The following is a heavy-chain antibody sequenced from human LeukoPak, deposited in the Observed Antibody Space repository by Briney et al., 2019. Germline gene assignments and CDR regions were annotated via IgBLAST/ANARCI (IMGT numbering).Heavy chain of an antibody. J-gene: IGHJ4*02. D-gene: IGHD2-2*01. CDR2: IWYDGSNK. V-gene: IGHV3-33*06. CDR3: AKDATQSFIVVVPADY. Sequence: GGSLRLSCAASGFTFSSYGMHWVRQAPGKGLEWVAVIWYDGSNKYYADSVKGRFTISRDNSKNTLYLQMNSLRAEDTAVYYCAKDATQSFIVVVPADYWGQGTLVTVSS. CDR1: GFTFSSYG.